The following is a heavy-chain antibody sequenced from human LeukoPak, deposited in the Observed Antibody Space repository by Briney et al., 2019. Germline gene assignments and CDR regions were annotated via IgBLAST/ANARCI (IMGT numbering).Heavy chain of an antibody. D-gene: IGHD6-13*01. Sequence: GESLKISCAASGFTFSRIAMSWVRQAPGKGLEWVSGISGSGGRDSTYYADSVKGRFTISRDKSKNTVYLEMNSLRAEDTAVYYCAKGYSEYTSSWFDYWGQGTLVTVSS. V-gene: IGHV3-23*01. CDR2: ISGSGGRDST. CDR1: GFTFSRIA. CDR3: AKGYSEYTSSWFDY. J-gene: IGHJ4*02.